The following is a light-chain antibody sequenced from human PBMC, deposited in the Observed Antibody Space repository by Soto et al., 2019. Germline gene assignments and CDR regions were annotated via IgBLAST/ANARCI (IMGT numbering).Light chain of an antibody. CDR3: QQYGRSPFT. V-gene: IGKV3-20*01. CDR1: QSVSSSY. J-gene: IGKJ3*01. Sequence: EIVLTQSPGTLSLSPGERATLSCRASQSVSSSYLAWYQQKPGQAPRLLIYGASSSATGIPGRFSGSGSGTDFTLTISRLEPEDFAVYYCQQYGRSPFTFGPGTKVDIK. CDR2: GAS.